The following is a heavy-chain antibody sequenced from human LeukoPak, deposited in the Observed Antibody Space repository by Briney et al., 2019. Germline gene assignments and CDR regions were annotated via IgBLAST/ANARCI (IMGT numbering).Heavy chain of an antibody. CDR3: ARDGYESNSVAGSDY. D-gene: IGHD6-19*01. Sequence: SETLSLTCSVSGDSISSSGYYWGWIRQPPGKGLEWIGSVSYRGGTYYNPSLKTRVTISVDTSKNQFSLKLSSVTAADTAVYYCARDGYESNSVAGSDYWGQGTLVTVSS. J-gene: IGHJ4*02. V-gene: IGHV4-39*07. CDR2: VSYRGGT. CDR1: GDSISSSGYY.